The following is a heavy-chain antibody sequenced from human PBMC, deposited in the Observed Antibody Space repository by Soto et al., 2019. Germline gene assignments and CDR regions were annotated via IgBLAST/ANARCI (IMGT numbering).Heavy chain of an antibody. CDR1: GFSFSNYA. D-gene: IGHD4-4*01. V-gene: IGHV3-23*01. CDR3: TKDLIDYSNSYFDY. Sequence: EVQLLESGGGLVQPGGSLRLSCATSGFSFSNYAMSWVRQAPGKGLEWVAAITSVGYTYYVDSLKGRFTISRDNAKNTLYLQMHSLRAEDTDVYYCTKDLIDYSNSYFDYWGQGTLVTVSS. CDR2: ITSVGYT. J-gene: IGHJ4*02.